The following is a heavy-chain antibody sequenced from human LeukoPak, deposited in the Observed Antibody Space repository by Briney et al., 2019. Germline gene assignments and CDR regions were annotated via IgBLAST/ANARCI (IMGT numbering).Heavy chain of an antibody. D-gene: IGHD4-23*01. Sequence: GGSLRLSCAASGFTFSTYALSWVRQAPGKGLEWVSTISDDVDTTYYADSVKGRFAISRDDSKNTLCLQMNSLRADDTAVFYCAKNQADGGSFDYWGQGTLVTVSS. CDR1: GFTFSTYA. CDR3: AKNQADGGSFDY. V-gene: IGHV3-23*01. CDR2: ISDDVDTT. J-gene: IGHJ4*02.